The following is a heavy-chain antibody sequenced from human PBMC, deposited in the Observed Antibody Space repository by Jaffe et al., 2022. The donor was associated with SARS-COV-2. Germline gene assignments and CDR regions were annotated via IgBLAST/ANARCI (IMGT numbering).Heavy chain of an antibody. D-gene: IGHD3-22*01. V-gene: IGHV4-39*01. J-gene: IGHJ3*02. CDR1: GGSISSSSSY. CDR3: AGTADYYDSSDAFDI. CDR2: IYYSGST. Sequence: QLQLQESGPGLVKPSETLSLTCSVSGGSISSSSSYWGWIRQPPGKGLEWIASIYYSGSTYYNPSLKSRVTISIDTSKRQFSLRLSSVTAADTAVYYCAGTADYYDSSDAFDIWGQGTMLTVAS.